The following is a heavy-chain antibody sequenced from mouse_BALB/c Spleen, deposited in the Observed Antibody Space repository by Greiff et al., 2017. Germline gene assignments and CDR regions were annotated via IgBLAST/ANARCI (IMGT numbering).Heavy chain of an antibody. J-gene: IGHJ2*01. Sequence: VQLQQSGAELARPGASVKLSCKASGYTFTSYWMQWVKQRPGQGLEWIGAIYPGDGDTRYTQKFKGKATLTADKSSSTAYMQLSSLASEDSAVYYCARESYDYDDFDYWGQGTTLTVSS. CDR3: ARESYDYDDFDY. V-gene: IGHV1-87*01. D-gene: IGHD2-4*01. CDR1: GYTFTSYW. CDR2: IYPGDGDT.